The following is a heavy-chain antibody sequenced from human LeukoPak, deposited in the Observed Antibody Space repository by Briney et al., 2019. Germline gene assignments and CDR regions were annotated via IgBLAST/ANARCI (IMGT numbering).Heavy chain of an antibody. Sequence: SETLSLTCAVYGGSFSGYYWSWIRQPPGKGLEWIGEINHSGSTNYNPSLKSRVTISADTSKNQFSLKLSSVTAADTAVYYCARGLMWAAAGFDYWGQGILVTVSS. CDR3: ARGLMWAAAGFDY. J-gene: IGHJ4*02. D-gene: IGHD6-13*01. CDR2: INHSGST. V-gene: IGHV4-34*01. CDR1: GGSFSGYY.